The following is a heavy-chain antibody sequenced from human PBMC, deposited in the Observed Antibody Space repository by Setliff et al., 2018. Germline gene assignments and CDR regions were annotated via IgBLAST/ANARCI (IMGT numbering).Heavy chain of an antibody. J-gene: IGHJ6*02. V-gene: IGHV3-21*01. CDR3: TRDQDYYGMDV. Sequence: GESLKISCAASGFSFSSYGMHWVRQAPGKGLEWVSGMSWNSGSIGYADSVKGRFTISRDNAKNSLYLQMNSLRGEDTAVYHCTRDQDYYGMDVWGQGTTVTVSS. CDR2: MSWNSGSI. CDR1: GFSFSSYG.